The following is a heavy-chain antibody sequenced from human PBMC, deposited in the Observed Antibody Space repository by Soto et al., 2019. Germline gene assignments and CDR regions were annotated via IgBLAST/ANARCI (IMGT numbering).Heavy chain of an antibody. V-gene: IGHV1-18*01. CDR3: ARSRGSYSGYYYYGMDV. D-gene: IGHD1-26*01. Sequence: ASVKVSCKASGYTFTSYGISWVRQAPGQGLEWMGWISAYNGNTNYAQKLQGRVTMTTDTSTSTAYMELRSLRSDDTAVYYCARSRGSYSGYYYYGMDVWGQGTTVTVSS. J-gene: IGHJ6*02. CDR1: GYTFTSYG. CDR2: ISAYNGNT.